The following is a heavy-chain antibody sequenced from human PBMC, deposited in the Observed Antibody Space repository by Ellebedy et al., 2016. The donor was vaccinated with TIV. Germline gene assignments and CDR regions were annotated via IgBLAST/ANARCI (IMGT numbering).Heavy chain of an antibody. D-gene: IGHD6-19*01. CDR1: GFTFSRYG. V-gene: IGHV3-30*19. CDR3: ARDLDKSSGWYGGAAY. CDR2: ISHDGSCQ. J-gene: IGHJ4*02. Sequence: PGGSLRLSCAASGFTFSRYGMYWVLQTPGKGLEGVAVISHDGSCQYYADSVKGRFTVSRDNSMTTVYLEMNSLRAEDTALYYCARDLDKSSGWYGGAAYWGQGTQVTVSS.